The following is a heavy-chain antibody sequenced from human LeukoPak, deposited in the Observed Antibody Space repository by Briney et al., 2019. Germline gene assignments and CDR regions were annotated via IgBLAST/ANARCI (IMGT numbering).Heavy chain of an antibody. V-gene: IGHV3-23*01. Sequence: GGSLRLSCAASGFTFGSYAMSWVRQAPGKGLEWVSAISGSGGSTYYADSVKGRFTISRDNSKNTLYLQMNSLRAEDTAVYYCAKTGGGYYDSSGYLYWGQGTLVTVSS. CDR1: GFTFGSYA. CDR3: AKTGGGYYDSSGYLY. CDR2: ISGSGGST. D-gene: IGHD3-22*01. J-gene: IGHJ4*02.